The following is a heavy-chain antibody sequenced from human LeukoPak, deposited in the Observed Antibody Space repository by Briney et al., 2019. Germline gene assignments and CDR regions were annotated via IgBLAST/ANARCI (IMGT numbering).Heavy chain of an antibody. CDR3: ARDEGDSGSYLVDY. D-gene: IGHD1-26*01. V-gene: IGHV1-18*01. CDR1: GYTFTSYG. J-gene: IGHJ4*02. Sequence: GASVKVSCKASGYTFTSYGISWVRQAPGQGLERMGWISAYNGNTNYAQKLQGRVTMTTDTSTSTAYMELRSLRSDDTAVYYCARDEGDSGSYLVDYWGQGTLVTVSS. CDR2: ISAYNGNT.